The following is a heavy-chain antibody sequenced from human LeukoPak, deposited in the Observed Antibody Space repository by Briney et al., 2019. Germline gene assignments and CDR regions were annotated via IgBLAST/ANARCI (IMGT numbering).Heavy chain of an antibody. J-gene: IGHJ3*02. CDR3: AGDRAYPNDVFNI. Sequence: GGSLRLSCAASGFTFSNYAMSWVRQAPGKGLEWVSAISGSDGSTWYADSVKGRFTVSRDNSKNTLYLHMNSLRDEDTALYYCAGDRAYPNDVFNIWGQGTMITVS. CDR2: ISGSDGST. CDR1: GFTFSNYA. V-gene: IGHV3-23*01. D-gene: IGHD2-21*01.